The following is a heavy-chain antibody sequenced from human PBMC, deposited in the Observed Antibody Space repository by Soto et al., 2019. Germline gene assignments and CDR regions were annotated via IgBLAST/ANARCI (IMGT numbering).Heavy chain of an antibody. CDR1: GFTFSSYS. Sequence: EVQLVESGGGLVKPGGSLRLSCAASGFTFSSYSMNWVRQAPGKGLEWVSSISSSSSYIYYADSVKGRFTISRDNAKNSLYLQMNSLRAEDTAVYYCANVAGGPDAFDFWGPGTMVTVSS. CDR2: ISSSSSYI. J-gene: IGHJ3*01. CDR3: ANVAGGPDAFDF. D-gene: IGHD2-15*01. V-gene: IGHV3-21*01.